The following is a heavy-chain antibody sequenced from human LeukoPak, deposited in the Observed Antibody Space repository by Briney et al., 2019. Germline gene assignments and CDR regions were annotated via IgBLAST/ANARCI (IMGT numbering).Heavy chain of an antibody. Sequence: PGGSLRLSCAASGFTFDDYAMHWVRQAPGKGLEWVSGISWNSGSIGYADSVKGRFTISRDNAKNSLYLQMNSLRAEDTAVYYCARATSLLDYVWGSYRAYFDYWGQGTLVTVSS. CDR3: ARATSLLDYVWGSYRAYFDY. D-gene: IGHD3-16*02. CDR1: GFTFDDYA. CDR2: ISWNSGSI. V-gene: IGHV3-9*01. J-gene: IGHJ4*02.